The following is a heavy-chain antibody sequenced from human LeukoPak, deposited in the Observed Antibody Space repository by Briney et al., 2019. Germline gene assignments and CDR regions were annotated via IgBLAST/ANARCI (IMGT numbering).Heavy chain of an antibody. J-gene: IGHJ3*02. Sequence: SQTLSLTCTVSGGSISSGGYYWSWIRQPPGKGLEWIGYIYHSGSTYYNPSLKSRVTISVDRSKNQFSLKLSSVTAADTAVYYCARCDRHIVVAGVNDAFDIWGQGTMVTVSS. CDR1: GGSISSGGYY. V-gene: IGHV4-30-2*01. D-gene: IGHD2-21*01. CDR3: ARCDRHIVVAGVNDAFDI. CDR2: IYHSGST.